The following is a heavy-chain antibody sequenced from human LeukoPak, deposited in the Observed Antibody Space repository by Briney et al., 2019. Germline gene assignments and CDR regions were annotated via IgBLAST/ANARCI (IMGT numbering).Heavy chain of an antibody. CDR2: IIPIFGTA. J-gene: IGHJ4*02. CDR3: AREAGSSWYGFDY. V-gene: IGHV1-69*13. CDR1: GYTFTSYG. D-gene: IGHD6-13*01. Sequence: ASVTVSCKASGYTFTSYGISWVRQAPGQGLEWMGGIIPIFGTANYAQKFQGRVTITADESTSTAYMELSSLRSEDTAVYYCAREAGSSWYGFDYWGQGTLVTVSS.